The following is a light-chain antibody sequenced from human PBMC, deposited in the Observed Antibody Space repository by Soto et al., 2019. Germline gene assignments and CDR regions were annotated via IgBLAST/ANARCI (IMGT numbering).Light chain of an antibody. J-gene: IGKJ4*01. V-gene: IGKV1-6*01. CDR2: AAS. CDR1: QGIGND. Sequence: AIQMTQSPSSLSASVGHRFTITCRSGQGIGNDLARFQQRPAKAPKLLIYAASSLRSGGPSSFSGSGSGTDFTLPISSLQPADSAVYFCQQYNDWPPITFGGGTKVDIK. CDR3: QQYNDWPPIT.